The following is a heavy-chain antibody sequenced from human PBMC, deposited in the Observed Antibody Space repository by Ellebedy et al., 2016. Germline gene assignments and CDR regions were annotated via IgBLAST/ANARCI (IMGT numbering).Heavy chain of an antibody. Sequence: SETLSLTCNVSGGSVSSDYWNWIRRPPGKGLEWIGYVFHTGTTNSNPSLKSRVTMSVDTSKSQFSLRLPSVTAADTAVYYCAKWNGGWYAFEVWGQGTMVTVSS. J-gene: IGHJ3*01. V-gene: IGHV4-59*02. D-gene: IGHD6-19*01. CDR1: GGSVSSDY. CDR2: VFHTGTT. CDR3: AKWNGGWYAFEV.